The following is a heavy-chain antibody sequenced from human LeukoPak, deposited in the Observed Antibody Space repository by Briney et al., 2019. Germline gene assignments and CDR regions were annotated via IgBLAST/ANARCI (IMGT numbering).Heavy chain of an antibody. CDR3: ARGRTTWGTSVLGY. Sequence: SETLSLTCAVYGGSFSGFYWTWVRQPPGKGLEWIGEINHSGGTNNNTSLRSRVTISADTSKNQFSLNLTSVTAADTAVYYCARGRTTWGTSVLGYWGQGTLVTVSS. D-gene: IGHD3-16*01. J-gene: IGHJ4*02. CDR2: INHSGGT. CDR1: GGSFSGFY. V-gene: IGHV4-34*01.